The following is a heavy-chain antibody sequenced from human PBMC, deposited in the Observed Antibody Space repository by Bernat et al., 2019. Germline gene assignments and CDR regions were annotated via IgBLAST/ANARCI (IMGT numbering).Heavy chain of an antibody. V-gene: IGHV1-69*06. Sequence: QVQLVQSGAEVKKPGSSVKVSCKASGGTFSSYAISWVRQAPGQGLEWMGGIIPIFGTANYAQKFQGRVTITADKSTSTAYMELSSLRSEDTAVYYCAKSLLSVVVVAATWFDPWGQGTLVTVSS. D-gene: IGHD2-15*01. CDR1: GGTFSSYA. CDR2: IIPIFGTA. CDR3: AKSLLSVVVVAATWFDP. J-gene: IGHJ5*02.